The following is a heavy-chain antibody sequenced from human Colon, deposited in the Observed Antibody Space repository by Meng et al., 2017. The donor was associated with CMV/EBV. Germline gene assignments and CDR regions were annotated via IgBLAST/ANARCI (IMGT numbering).Heavy chain of an antibody. J-gene: IGHJ6*02. CDR1: GFTVSSNY. Sequence: GGSLRLSCAASGFTVSSNYMSWVRQAPGKGLEWVSVIYSGGSTYYADSVKGRFTISRDNSKNTLYLQMNSLRAEDTAVYYCARGSRGGYFRHYYYYGMDVWGQGTTVTVSS. D-gene: IGHD3-22*01. V-gene: IGHV3-53*01. CDR2: IYSGGST. CDR3: ARGSRGGYFRHYYYYGMDV.